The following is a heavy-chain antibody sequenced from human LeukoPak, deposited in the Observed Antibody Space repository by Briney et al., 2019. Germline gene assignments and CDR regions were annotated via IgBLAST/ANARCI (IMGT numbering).Heavy chain of an antibody. CDR3: AKDLSSAITSALVLDV. D-gene: IGHD3-22*01. V-gene: IGHV3-9*01. J-gene: IGHJ6*02. CDR1: GFTFDDYA. CDR2: ITWNRDNI. Sequence: GGSLRLSCAASGFTFDDYAMHWVRYAPGKGLEWVSGITWNRDNIGYGDSVKGRFTISRDNVKNVLYLQMTSLRPEDTALYYCAKDLSSAITSALVLDVWGQGTTVIVSS.